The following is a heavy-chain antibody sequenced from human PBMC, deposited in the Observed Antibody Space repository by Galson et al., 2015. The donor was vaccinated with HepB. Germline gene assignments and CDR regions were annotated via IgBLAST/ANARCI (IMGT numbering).Heavy chain of an antibody. D-gene: IGHD3-22*01. CDR1: GFTFSSYG. CDR3: AKDPGSGYYPWVDY. V-gene: IGHV3-30*18. CDR2: ISYDGSNK. Sequence: SLRLSCAASGFTFSSYGMHWVRQAPGKGLEWVAVISYDGSNKYYADSVKGRFTISRDNSKNTLYLQMNSLRAEDTAVYYCAKDPGSGYYPWVDYWGQGTLVTVSS. J-gene: IGHJ4*02.